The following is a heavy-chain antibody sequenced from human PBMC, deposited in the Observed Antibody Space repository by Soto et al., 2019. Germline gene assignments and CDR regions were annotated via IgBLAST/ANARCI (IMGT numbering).Heavy chain of an antibody. D-gene: IGHD3-3*01. CDR1: GGSISSYY. CDR2: IYYSGSA. V-gene: IGHV4-59*01. Sequence: QVQLQESGPGLVKPSETLSLTCTVSGGSISSYYWSWIWQPPGEGMEWIGYIYYSGSANYNPSLKSRVTISVDTSKNQFSLKLSSVTAADTAVYYCARDSGYYDFWSGPFDYWGQGTLVTVSS. CDR3: ARDSGYYDFWSGPFDY. J-gene: IGHJ4*02.